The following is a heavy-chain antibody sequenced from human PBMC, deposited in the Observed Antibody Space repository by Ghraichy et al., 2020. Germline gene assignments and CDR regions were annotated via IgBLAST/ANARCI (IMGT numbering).Heavy chain of an antibody. CDR3: ARDPVEVDIVATIHYFDY. CDR1: GYSISSGYY. V-gene: IGHV4-38-2*02. D-gene: IGHD5-12*01. CDR2: IYHSGST. J-gene: IGHJ4*02. Sequence: SETLSLTCAVSGYSISSGYYWGWIRQPPGKGLEWIGRIYHSGSTYYNPSLKSRVTISVDTSKNQFSLKLSSVTAADTAVYYCARDPVEVDIVATIHYFDYWGQGTLVTVSS.